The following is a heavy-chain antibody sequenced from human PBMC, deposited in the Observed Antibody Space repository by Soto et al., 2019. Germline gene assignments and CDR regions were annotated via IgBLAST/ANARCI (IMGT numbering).Heavy chain of an antibody. CDR3: ARITIFGVVRRGFAP. Sequence: ASVKVSCKASGYTFTSYGISWVRQAPGQGLEWMGWISAYNGNTNYAQKLQGRVTMTTDTSTSTAYMELRSLRSDDTAVYYCARITIFGVVRRGFAPWGQGTLVTVSS. CDR1: GYTFTSYG. D-gene: IGHD3-3*01. V-gene: IGHV1-18*01. J-gene: IGHJ5*02. CDR2: ISAYNGNT.